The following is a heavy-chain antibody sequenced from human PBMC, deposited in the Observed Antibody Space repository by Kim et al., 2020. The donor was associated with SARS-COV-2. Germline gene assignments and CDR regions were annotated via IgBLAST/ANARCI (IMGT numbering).Heavy chain of an antibody. CDR2: ISAYNGNT. J-gene: IGHJ6*02. Sequence: ASVKVSCKASGYTFTSYGISWVRQAPGQGLEWMGWISAYNGNTNYAQKLQGRVTMTTDTSTSTAYMELRSLRSDDTAVYYCARDTWQYQLLEVSYYYYGMDVWGQGTTVTVSS. CDR3: ARDTWQYQLLEVSYYYYGMDV. D-gene: IGHD2-2*01. CDR1: GYTFTSYG. V-gene: IGHV1-18*04.